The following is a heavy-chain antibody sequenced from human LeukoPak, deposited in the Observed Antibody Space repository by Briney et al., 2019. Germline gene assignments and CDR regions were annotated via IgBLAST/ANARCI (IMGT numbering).Heavy chain of an antibody. J-gene: IGHJ4*02. Sequence: GGSLRLSCAESGFTFSSYGMHWVRQAPGKGLEWVAFIRYDGSNKYYADSVKGRFTISRDNSKNTLYLQMNSLRAEDTAVYYCAKLHTTGTPNGDYWGQGTLVTVSS. CDR3: AKLHTTGTPNGDY. D-gene: IGHD1-1*01. CDR2: IRYDGSNK. CDR1: GFTFSSYG. V-gene: IGHV3-30*02.